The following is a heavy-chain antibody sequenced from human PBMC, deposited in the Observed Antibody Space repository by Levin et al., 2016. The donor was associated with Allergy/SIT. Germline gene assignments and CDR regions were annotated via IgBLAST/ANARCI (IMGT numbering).Heavy chain of an antibody. CDR1: GFIFSDFE. CDR3: VRDHVGFCGGDCFSDAFDI. D-gene: IGHD2-21*01. Sequence: GGSLRLSCAASGFIFSDFEMNWVRQAPGKGLEWVAYINNSSRTIYYGDSVRGRFTISRDNAKKSLYLQLNSLRPEDTALYYCVRDHVGFCGGDCFSDAFDIWGQGTMVTVSS. CDR2: INNSSRTI. V-gene: IGHV3-48*03. J-gene: IGHJ3*02.